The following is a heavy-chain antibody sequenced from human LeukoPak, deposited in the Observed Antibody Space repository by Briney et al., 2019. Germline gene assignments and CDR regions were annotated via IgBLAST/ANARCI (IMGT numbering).Heavy chain of an antibody. D-gene: IGHD3-16*01. J-gene: IGHJ4*02. V-gene: IGHV3-21*06. CDR1: GFTFSSYS. CDR2: ISNSGSYI. CDR3: AKVVVGGDYFES. Sequence: PGGSLRLSCAASGFTFSSYSMNWVRQAPGKGLEWVSSISNSGSYIYYADSVKGRFTISRDNSKNTLHLQMNSLRPDDTAVYYCAKVVVGGDYFESWGQGTLVTVSS.